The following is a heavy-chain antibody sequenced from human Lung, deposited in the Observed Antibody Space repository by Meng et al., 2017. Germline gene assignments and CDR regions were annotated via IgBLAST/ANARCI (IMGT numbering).Heavy chain of an antibody. D-gene: IGHD3-22*01. J-gene: IGHJ4*02. CDR2: IYYTGST. V-gene: IGHV4-39*01. CDR1: VGSIVSSSYY. CDR3: ARVGYYYDSGGYYGIDY. Sequence: QLQLQESGPGLVKPSETLSLTCTVSVGSIVSSSYYWGWIRQPPGKGLEWIGSIYYTGSTYYNPSLKSRVTISVDTSKNQFSLKLSSVTAADTAVFYCARVGYYYDSGGYYGIDYWGQGTLVTVSS.